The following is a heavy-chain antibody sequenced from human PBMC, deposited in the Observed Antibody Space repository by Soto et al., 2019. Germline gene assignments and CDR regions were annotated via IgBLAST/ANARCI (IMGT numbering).Heavy chain of an antibody. CDR3: ASDIVVVPAATP. V-gene: IGHV3-48*01. CDR1: GFTFSSYS. J-gene: IGHJ5*02. CDR2: ISSSSSTI. D-gene: IGHD2-2*01. Sequence: GGSLRLSCAASGFTFSSYSTNWVRQAPGKGLEWVSYISSSSSTIYYADSVKGRFTISRDNAKNSLYLQMNSLRAEDTAVYYCASDIVVVPAATPWGQGTLVTVSS.